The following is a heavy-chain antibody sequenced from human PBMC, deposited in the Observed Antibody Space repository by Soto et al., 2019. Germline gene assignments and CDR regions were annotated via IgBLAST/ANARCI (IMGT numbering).Heavy chain of an antibody. CDR3: ARQVAAAEWYFDD. CDR1: GYTFTGYY. V-gene: IGHV1-2*04. D-gene: IGHD6-13*01. J-gene: IGHJ4*02. Sequence: GASVKVSCKASGYTFTGYYMHWVRQAPGQGLEWMGWINPNSGGTNYAQKFQGWVTMTRDTSISTAYMELSRLRSDDTAVYYCARQVAAAEWYFDDWGQGTLVTVSS. CDR2: INPNSGGT.